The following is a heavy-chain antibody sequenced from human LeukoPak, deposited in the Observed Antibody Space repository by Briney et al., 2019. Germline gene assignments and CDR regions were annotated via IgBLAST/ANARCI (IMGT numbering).Heavy chain of an antibody. D-gene: IGHD6-13*01. V-gene: IGHV3-9*01. CDR2: ISWNSGSI. J-gene: IGHJ4*02. Sequence: PGGSLRLSCAASGFTFDDYAMHWVRHAPGKGLEWVSGISWNSGSIGYADSVKGRFTISRDNAKNSLYLQMNSLRAEDTALYYCAKQQQLKSYYFDYWGQGTLVTVSS. CDR1: GFTFDDYA. CDR3: AKQQQLKSYYFDY.